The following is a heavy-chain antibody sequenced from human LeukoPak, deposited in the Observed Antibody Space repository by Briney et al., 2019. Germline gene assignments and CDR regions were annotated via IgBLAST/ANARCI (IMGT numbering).Heavy chain of an antibody. V-gene: IGHV3-9*01. Sequence: GGSLRLSCAASGFTFDDYAMHWVRQAPGKGLEWVSGISWNSGSIGYADSVKGRFTISRDNAKNSLYLQMNSLRAEDTALYYCAKDVSGSYLGYFDYWGQGTLVTVSS. D-gene: IGHD1-26*01. J-gene: IGHJ4*02. CDR3: AKDVSGSYLGYFDY. CDR2: ISWNSGSI. CDR1: GFTFDDYA.